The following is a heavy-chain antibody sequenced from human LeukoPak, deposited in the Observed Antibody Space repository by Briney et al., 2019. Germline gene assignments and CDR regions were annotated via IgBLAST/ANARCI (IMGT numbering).Heavy chain of an antibody. D-gene: IGHD5-24*01. CDR1: GFTFSSYA. CDR2: ISGGAITT. V-gene: IGHV3-23*01. J-gene: IGHJ3*02. Sequence: GGSLRLSCAASGFTFSSYAMSWVRQTPGKGLEWVSAISGGAITTYYADSVKGRFTISRDNSNNTVYLQMNSLRVEDTALYYCAKGPMATDAFDIWGQGTMVTVSS. CDR3: AKGPMATDAFDI.